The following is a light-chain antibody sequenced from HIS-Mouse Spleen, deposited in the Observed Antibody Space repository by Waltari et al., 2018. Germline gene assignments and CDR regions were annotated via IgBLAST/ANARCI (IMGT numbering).Light chain of an antibody. CDR2: DVS. J-gene: IGLJ1*01. CDR1: SRDVGGYHY. Sequence: QSALTQPASVSGSPGQSITISCPGTSRDVGGYHYVSCYQQHPGKAPKLMIYDVSNRPSGVSNRFSGSKSGNTASLTISGLQAEDEADYYCSSYTSSSTYVFGTGTKVTVL. V-gene: IGLV2-14*03. CDR3: SSYTSSSTYV.